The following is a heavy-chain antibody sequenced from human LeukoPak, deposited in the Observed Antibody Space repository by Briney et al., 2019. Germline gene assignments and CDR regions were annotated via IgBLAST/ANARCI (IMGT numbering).Heavy chain of an antibody. J-gene: IGHJ6*03. CDR1: GYTFTSYD. D-gene: IGHD4-11*01. Sequence: ASVKVSCTASGYTFTSYDINWVRQATGQGLEWMGWMNPNSGNTGYAQKFQGRVTMTRNTSISTAYMELSSLRSEDTAVYYCARALQPHYYDYYMDVWGKGTTVTVSS. V-gene: IGHV1-8*01. CDR2: MNPNSGNT. CDR3: ARALQPHYYDYYMDV.